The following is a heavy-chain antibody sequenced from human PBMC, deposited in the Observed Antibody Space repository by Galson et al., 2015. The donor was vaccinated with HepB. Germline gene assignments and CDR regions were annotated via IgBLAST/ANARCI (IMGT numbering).Heavy chain of an antibody. D-gene: IGHD3-22*01. V-gene: IGHV3-21*01. Sequence: SLRLSCAASGFTFSSYSMNWVRQAPGKGLEWVSSISSSSSYIYYADSVKGRFTISRDNAKNSLYLQMNSLRAEDTAVYYCARSQFPYYHDSSGDWGQGTLVTVSS. J-gene: IGHJ4*02. CDR2: ISSSSSYI. CDR3: ARSQFPYYHDSSGD. CDR1: GFTFSSYS.